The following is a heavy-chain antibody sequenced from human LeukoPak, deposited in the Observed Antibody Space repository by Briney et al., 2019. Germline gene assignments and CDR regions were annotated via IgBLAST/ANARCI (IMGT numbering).Heavy chain of an antibody. V-gene: IGHV4-39*02. D-gene: IGHD1-26*01. CDR1: GGSISGSSYY. Sequence: PSETLSLTCTVSGGSISGSSYYWGWIRQPPGKGLEWIASIYYSGSTYYNPSLKSRVTISVDTSKNQFSLKLNSVTATDTAVYYCAKDQRWESPHYLDSWGQGTLVTVSS. CDR3: AKDQRWESPHYLDS. CDR2: IYYSGST. J-gene: IGHJ4*02.